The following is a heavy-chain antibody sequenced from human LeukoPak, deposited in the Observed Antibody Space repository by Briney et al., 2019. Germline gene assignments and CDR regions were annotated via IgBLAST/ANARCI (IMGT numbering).Heavy chain of an antibody. CDR1: GGSISSSSYY. CDR2: IYYSGST. Sequence: PSETLSLTCTVSGGSISSSSYYWGWIRQPPGKGLEWIGSIYYSGSTYYNPSLKSRVTISVDTSKNQFSLKLSSVTAADTAVYYCARESSYGYMFDPWGQGTLVTVSS. V-gene: IGHV4-39*07. CDR3: ARESSYGYMFDP. D-gene: IGHD5-18*01. J-gene: IGHJ5*02.